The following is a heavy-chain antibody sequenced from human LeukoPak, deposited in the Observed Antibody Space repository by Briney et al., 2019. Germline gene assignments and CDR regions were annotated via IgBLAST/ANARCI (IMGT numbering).Heavy chain of an antibody. CDR1: GFTFSSYS. CDR3: ARDIVATKPDY. Sequence: GGSLRLSCAASGFTFSSYSMNWVRQAPGKGLEWVSYISSSSSTIYYADSVKGRFTISRDNAKNSLYLQMNSLRAEDTAAYYCARDIVATKPDYWGQGTLVTVSS. D-gene: IGHD5-12*01. J-gene: IGHJ4*02. V-gene: IGHV3-48*01. CDR2: ISSSSSTI.